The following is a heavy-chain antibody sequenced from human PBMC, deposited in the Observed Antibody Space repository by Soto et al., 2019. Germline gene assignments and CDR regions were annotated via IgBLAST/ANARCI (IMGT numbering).Heavy chain of an antibody. CDR3: ARAVVQWQKVERFDP. CDR2: LYTSGDT. V-gene: IGHV3-66*01. CDR1: GITVTSSY. D-gene: IGHD1-26*01. J-gene: IGHJ5*02. Sequence: KRVESGGGVFQPGGSLRLSCAASGITVTSSYMTWVRQAPGKGLEWVSTLYTSGDTYYADSVKGRFTLSRDSSKNTLFLQVSSLWVDDSGVYFCARAVVQWQKVERFDPWGQGTQVFVSS.